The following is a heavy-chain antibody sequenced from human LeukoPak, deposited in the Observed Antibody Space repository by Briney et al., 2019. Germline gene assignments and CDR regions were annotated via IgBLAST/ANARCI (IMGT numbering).Heavy chain of an antibody. V-gene: IGHV1-8*01. CDR2: MNPNSGNT. CDR1: GYTFTSYD. Sequence: ASVKVSCKASGYTFTSYDINWVRQATGQGLEWMGWMNPNSGNTGYAQKFQGRVTMTRNTFISTAYMELSSLRSKDTAVYYCAREYCSSTSCYYYYYGMDVWGQGTTVTVSS. J-gene: IGHJ6*02. CDR3: AREYCSSTSCYYYYYGMDV. D-gene: IGHD2-2*01.